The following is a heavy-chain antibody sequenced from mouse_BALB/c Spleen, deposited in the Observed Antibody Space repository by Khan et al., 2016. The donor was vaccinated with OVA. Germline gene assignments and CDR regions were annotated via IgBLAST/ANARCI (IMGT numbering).Heavy chain of an antibody. V-gene: IGHV5-6-3*01. CDR2: IISNGGIT. CDR3: ARMARTIN. Sequence: EVELVESGGGLVQPGGSLKLSCAASGFTFSSYGMSWVRQTPDKRLELVATIISNGGITYYPGSVKRRFTISSDNATNTLYLKMSSLKSEDTAMDYCARMARTINWGQGTTLTVSS. CDR1: GFTFSSYG. J-gene: IGHJ2*01.